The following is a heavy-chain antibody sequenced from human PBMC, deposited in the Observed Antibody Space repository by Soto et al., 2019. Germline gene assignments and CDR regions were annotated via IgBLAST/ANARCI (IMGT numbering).Heavy chain of an antibody. D-gene: IGHD3-3*01. J-gene: IGHJ4*02. CDR3: AKGSSGLRFLEWLSPHDY. V-gene: IGHV3-23*01. Sequence: EVQLLESGGGLVQPGGSLRLSCAASGFTFSSYAMTWVRQAPGKGLEWVSAISGSGGSTYYADSVKGRFTISRDNSKNTVYLQMNSLRAADTAVYYCAKGSSGLRFLEWLSPHDYWGQGTLVTVSS. CDR1: GFTFSSYA. CDR2: ISGSGGST.